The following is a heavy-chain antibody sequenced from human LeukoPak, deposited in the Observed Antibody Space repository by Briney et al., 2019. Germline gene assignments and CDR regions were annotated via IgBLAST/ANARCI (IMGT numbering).Heavy chain of an antibody. CDR3: AKGYYGSGSYGWFDY. D-gene: IGHD3-10*01. Sequence: GGSLRLSCAASRFTFSSSAMTWVRQAPGNGLKCVSTISGSSDRTSYANSVKGRFTISRDNSNNKTFLHMNSLRAAAQAAPSSAKGYYGSGSYGWFDYWGQGTLVTVSS. CDR2: ISGSSDRT. CDR1: RFTFSSSA. J-gene: IGHJ4*02. V-gene: IGHV3-23*01.